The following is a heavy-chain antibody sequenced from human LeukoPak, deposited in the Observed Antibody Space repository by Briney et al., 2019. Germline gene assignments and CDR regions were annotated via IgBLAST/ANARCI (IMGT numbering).Heavy chain of an antibody. CDR2: INWNGGST. CDR3: AREGGDYLYYFDY. J-gene: IGHJ4*02. CDR1: GFTFDDYG. V-gene: IGHV3-20*01. Sequence: GGSLRLSCAASGFTFDDYGMSWVRQAPGKGLEWVSGINWNGGSTVYADSVEGRFTISRDNAKNSLYLQMNSLRAEDTALYHCAREGGDYLYYFDYWGQGTLVTVSS. D-gene: IGHD2-21*02.